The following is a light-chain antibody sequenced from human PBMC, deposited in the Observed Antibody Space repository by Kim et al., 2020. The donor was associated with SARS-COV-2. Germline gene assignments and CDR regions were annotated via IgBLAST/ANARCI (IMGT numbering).Light chain of an antibody. J-gene: IGLJ2*01. CDR1: NIGSKN. CDR3: QVWDSSTVI. Sequence: SYELTQPLSVSVALGQTARITCEGNNIGSKNVYWYQQKPGQAPVLVIYRDNIRPSGIPERLSGSNSGSTATLTFSRAQAGDEADNYGQVWDSSTVIFGGG. V-gene: IGLV3-9*01. CDR2: RDN.